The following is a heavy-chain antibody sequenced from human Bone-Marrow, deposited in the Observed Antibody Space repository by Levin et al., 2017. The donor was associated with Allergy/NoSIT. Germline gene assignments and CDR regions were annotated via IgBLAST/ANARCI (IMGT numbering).Heavy chain of an antibody. CDR2: ISSSGSDM. V-gene: IGHV3-21*01. CDR1: GFTFSIYS. J-gene: IGHJ3*02. Sequence: GGSPRLSCTVSGFTFSIYSINWVRQAPGKGLEWVSSISSSGSDMYYVDSVKGRFTISRDNAKNSLTLQMNSLRAEDTAVYYCARGIIGDVRVAHKEAFDIWGQGTMVSVSS. D-gene: IGHD2-8*02. CDR3: ARGIIGDVRVAHKEAFDI.